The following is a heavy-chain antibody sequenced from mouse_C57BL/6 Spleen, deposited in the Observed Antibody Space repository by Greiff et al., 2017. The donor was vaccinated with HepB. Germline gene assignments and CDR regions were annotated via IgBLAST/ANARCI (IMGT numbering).Heavy chain of an antibody. D-gene: IGHD1-1*01. CDR2: IDPNSGGT. CDR1: GYTFTSYW. Sequence: QVQLQQPGAELVKPGASVKLSCKASGYTFTSYWMHWVKQRPGRGLEWIGRIDPNSGGTKYNEKFKSKATLTVDKPSSTAYMQLSSLTSEDSAVYYCASPFITTVEATGGFDVWGTGTTVTVSS. CDR3: ASPFITTVEATGGFDV. V-gene: IGHV1-72*01. J-gene: IGHJ1*03.